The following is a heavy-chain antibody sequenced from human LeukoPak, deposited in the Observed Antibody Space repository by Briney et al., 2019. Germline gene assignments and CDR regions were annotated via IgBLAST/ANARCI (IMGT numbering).Heavy chain of an antibody. CDR3: AREGVVVVAATLQSGMDV. V-gene: IGHV3-30*04. J-gene: IGHJ6*02. Sequence: GGPLRLSCAASGFTFSSYAMHWVRQAPGKGLEGVAVISYDGSNKYYADSVKGRFTISRDNSKNTLYLQMNSLRAEDTAVYYCAREGVVVVAATLQSGMDVWAKGPRSPSP. D-gene: IGHD2-15*01. CDR1: GFTFSSYA. CDR2: ISYDGSNK.